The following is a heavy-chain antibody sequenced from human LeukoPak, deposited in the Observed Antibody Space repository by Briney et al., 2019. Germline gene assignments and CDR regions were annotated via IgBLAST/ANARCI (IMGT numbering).Heavy chain of an antibody. CDR3: ARASPLLNDFWSGYYYYYYYMDV. CDR2: IYYSGST. CDR1: GGSISSYY. Sequence: SETLSLTCTVSGGSISSYYWSWIRQPPGKGLEWIGYIYYSGSTNYNPSLKSRVTISADTSKNQFSLKLSSVAAADTAVYYCARASPLLNDFWSGYYYYYYYMDVWGKGTTVTVSS. V-gene: IGHV4-59*12. J-gene: IGHJ6*03. D-gene: IGHD3-3*01.